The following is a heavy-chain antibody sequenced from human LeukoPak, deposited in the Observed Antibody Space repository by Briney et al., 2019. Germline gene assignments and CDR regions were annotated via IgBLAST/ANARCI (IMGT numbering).Heavy chain of an antibody. J-gene: IGHJ6*03. CDR1: GGTFSSYA. CDR2: IIPIFGTA. V-gene: IGHV1-69*05. Sequence: ASVKVSCKASGGTFSSYAISWVRQAPGQGLEWMGGIIPIFGTANYAQKFQGRVTITTDESTSTAYMELSSLRSEDTAVYYCARDQGAGSWYLAYYYYYYMDVWGKGTTVTVSS. D-gene: IGHD6-13*01. CDR3: ARDQGAGSWYLAYYYYYYMDV.